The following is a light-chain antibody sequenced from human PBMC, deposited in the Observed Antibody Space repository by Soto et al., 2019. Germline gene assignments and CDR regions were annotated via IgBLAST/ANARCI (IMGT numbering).Light chain of an antibody. Sequence: ENVLSLSPGTLSLSKGERATLSCRASQSVSSSYLAWYQQKPGQAPRLLIYGASSRATGIPDRFSGSGSGTDFTLTISRLEPEDFAVYYCQQYGSSPGTFGQGTKVDIK. V-gene: IGKV3-20*01. CDR2: GAS. J-gene: IGKJ1*01. CDR1: QSVSSSY. CDR3: QQYGSSPGT.